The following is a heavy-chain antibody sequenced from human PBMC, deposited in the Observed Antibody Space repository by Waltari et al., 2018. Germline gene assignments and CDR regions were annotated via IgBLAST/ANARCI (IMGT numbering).Heavy chain of an antibody. CDR2: IYYSGST. J-gene: IGHJ2*01. D-gene: IGHD2-15*01. CDR3: ARDRVGPGYFDL. CDR1: GPSLRSYY. Sequence: QVQLLESGPGLVKPSETLSLTSTAPGPSLRSYYSSWTRQPPGKGLEWIGYIYYSGSTNYNPSLKSRVTISVDTSKNQFSLKLSSVTTADTAVYYCARDRVGPGYFDLWGRGTLVTVSS. V-gene: IGHV4-59*01.